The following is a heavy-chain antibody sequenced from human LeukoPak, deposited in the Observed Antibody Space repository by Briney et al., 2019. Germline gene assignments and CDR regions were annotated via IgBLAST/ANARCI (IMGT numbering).Heavy chain of an antibody. CDR2: IYPGDSDT. Sequence: GESLQISCKGSGYSFTSYWIGWGRQMPGKGLEWMGIIYPGDSDTRYSPSFQGQVTISADKSISTAYLQWSSLKASDTAMYYCARQGQWIQLWLLAFDIWGQGEMGAVSS. CDR1: GYSFTSYW. V-gene: IGHV5-51*01. CDR3: ARQGQWIQLWLLAFDI. D-gene: IGHD5-18*01. J-gene: IGHJ3*02.